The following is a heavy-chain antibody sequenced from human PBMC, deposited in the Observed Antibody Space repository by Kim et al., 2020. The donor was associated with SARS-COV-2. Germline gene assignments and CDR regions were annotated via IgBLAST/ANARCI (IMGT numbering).Heavy chain of an antibody. CDR3: ARARSGRNYYYYGMDV. Sequence: ASVKVSCKASGYTFTSYAMNWVRQAPGQGLEWMGWINTNTGNPTYAKGFTGRFVFSLDTSVSTAYLQISSLKAEDTAVYYCARARSGRNYYYYGMDVWGQGTTVTVSS. V-gene: IGHV7-4-1*02. D-gene: IGHD7-27*01. J-gene: IGHJ6*02. CDR1: GYTFTSYA. CDR2: INTNTGNP.